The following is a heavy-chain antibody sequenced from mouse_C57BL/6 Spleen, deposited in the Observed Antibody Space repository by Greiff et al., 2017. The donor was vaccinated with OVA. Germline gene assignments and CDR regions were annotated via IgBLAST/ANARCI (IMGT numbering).Heavy chain of an antibody. J-gene: IGHJ4*01. V-gene: IGHV1-64*01. Sequence: VQLQQSGAELVKPGASVKLSCKASGYTFTSYWMHWVKQRPGQGLEWIGMIHPNSGSTNYNEKFKSKATLTVDKSSSTAYMQLSSLTSEDSAVYYCARSYDGYLYYAMDYWGQGTSVTVSS. CDR2: IHPNSGST. D-gene: IGHD2-3*01. CDR1: GYTFTSYW. CDR3: ARSYDGYLYYAMDY.